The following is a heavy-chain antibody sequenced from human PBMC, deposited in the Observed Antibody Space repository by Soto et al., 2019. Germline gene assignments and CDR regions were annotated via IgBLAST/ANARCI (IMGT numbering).Heavy chain of an antibody. V-gene: IGHV4-34*01. CDR3: ARGRAGVLPVLEPAEGAFDI. J-gene: IGHJ3*02. CDR2: INHSGST. CDR1: GGSFSGSY. Sequence: QVQLPQWGAGLLKPSEPLSLTCAVSGGSFSGSYWSWIRQPPGKGLEWIGEINHSGSTNYNPSLKGRVTIPVDTSKNQFSLKLSSVTAADTAVYYCARGRAGVLPVLEPAEGAFDIGGQGTIVTVSS. D-gene: IGHD3-3*01.